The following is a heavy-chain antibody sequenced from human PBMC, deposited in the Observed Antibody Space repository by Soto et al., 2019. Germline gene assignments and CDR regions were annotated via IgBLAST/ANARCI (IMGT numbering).Heavy chain of an antibody. CDR3: ARVGSSGPSDY. CDR1: GGSISSYY. Sequence: SETLSLTCTVSGGSISSYYWSWIRQPPGKGLEWIGYIYYGGSTNYNPSLKSRVTISVDTSKNQFSLKLSSVTAADTAVYYCARVGSSGPSDYWGQGTLVTVSS. CDR2: IYYGGST. J-gene: IGHJ4*02. D-gene: IGHD3-22*01. V-gene: IGHV4-59*01.